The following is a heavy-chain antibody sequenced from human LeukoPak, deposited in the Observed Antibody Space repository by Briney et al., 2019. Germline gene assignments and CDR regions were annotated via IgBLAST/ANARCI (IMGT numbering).Heavy chain of an antibody. CDR1: GFTFSSYW. J-gene: IGHJ4*02. CDR3: ARDLYRIVVVPHYFDY. Sequence: GGSLRLSCAASGFTFSSYWMHWVRQAPGKGLVWVSRINSDGINTSYADSVKGRFTISRDNAKNTLNLQMNSLRAEDTAVYYCARDLYRIVVVPHYFDYWGQGTLVTVSS. V-gene: IGHV3-74*01. D-gene: IGHD3-22*01. CDR2: INSDGINT.